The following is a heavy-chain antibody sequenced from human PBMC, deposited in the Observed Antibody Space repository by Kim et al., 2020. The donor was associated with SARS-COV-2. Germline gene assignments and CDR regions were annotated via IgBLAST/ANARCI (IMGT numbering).Heavy chain of an antibody. CDR3: ARDHGTYYGSVYYYYGMDV. J-gene: IGHJ6*02. Sequence: GGSLRLSCAASGFTFSSYEMNWVRQAPGKGLEWVSYISSSGSTIYYADSVKGRFTISRDNAKNSLYLQMNSLRAEDTAVYYCARDHGTYYGSVYYYYGMDVWGQGTTVTVSS. V-gene: IGHV3-48*03. CDR1: GFTFSSYE. CDR2: ISSSGSTI. D-gene: IGHD3-10*01.